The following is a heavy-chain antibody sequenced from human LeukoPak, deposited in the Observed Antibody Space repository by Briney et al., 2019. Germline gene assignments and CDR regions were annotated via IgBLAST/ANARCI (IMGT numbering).Heavy chain of an antibody. CDR1: GYTLTDYY. CDR2: INPNSGGT. Sequence: ASVKVSCKASGYTLTDYYMHWVRQAPGQGLEWMGRINPNSGGTNYAQKFQGRVTMTRDTSISTVYMELSRLRSDDTAVYYCARGSRLNEWLLPPYYCYGMDVWGQGTTVTVSS. D-gene: IGHD3-22*01. J-gene: IGHJ6*02. V-gene: IGHV1-2*06. CDR3: ARGSRLNEWLLPPYYCYGMDV.